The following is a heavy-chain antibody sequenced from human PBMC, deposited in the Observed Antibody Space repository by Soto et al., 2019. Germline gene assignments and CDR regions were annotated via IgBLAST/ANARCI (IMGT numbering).Heavy chain of an antibody. CDR3: AKGKATLVRYYGMAV. CDR1: GFTFSSYA. V-gene: IGHV3-23*01. Sequence: PGGSLRLSCAASGFTFSSYAMSWVRQAPGKGLEWVSAISGSGGSTYYADSVKGRSTISRDNSKNTLYLQMNSLRAEDTAVYYCAKGKATLVRYYGMAVWGQGTTVTVSS. J-gene: IGHJ6*02. CDR2: ISGSGGST. D-gene: IGHD2-15*01.